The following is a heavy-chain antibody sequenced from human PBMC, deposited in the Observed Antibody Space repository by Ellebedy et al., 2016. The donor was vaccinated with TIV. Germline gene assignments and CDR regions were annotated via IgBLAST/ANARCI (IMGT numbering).Heavy chain of an antibody. D-gene: IGHD2-21*02. Sequence: SQTLSLTCAVSGGSISSTNWWSWVRQSPGKGLEWIGEIYHSGSANYNPSLKSRVSISVDTSQNQFSLQLTSVTAADTAVYYCARNVECTIGDCYQSALQIWGQGTMVTVSS. CDR3: ARNVECTIGDCYQSALQI. CDR1: GGSISSTNW. CDR2: IYHSGSA. J-gene: IGHJ3*02. V-gene: IGHV4-4*02.